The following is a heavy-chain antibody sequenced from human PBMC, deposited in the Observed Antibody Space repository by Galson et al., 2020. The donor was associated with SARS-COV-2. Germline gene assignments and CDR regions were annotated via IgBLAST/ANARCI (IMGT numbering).Heavy chain of an antibody. Sequence: GGSLRLSCVGSGITFSDYYMSWIRQAPGKGLEWLSYISYSGSTIYYADSVKGRFTSSRDNAKNSLYLEMNSLRAEDTAVYYCATDQQYCSSSSCSTWFDSWGQGTLVTVSS. CDR1: GITFSDYY. CDR2: ISYSGSTI. D-gene: IGHD2-2*01. V-gene: IGHV3-11*01. J-gene: IGHJ5*01. CDR3: ATDQQYCSSSSCSTWFDS.